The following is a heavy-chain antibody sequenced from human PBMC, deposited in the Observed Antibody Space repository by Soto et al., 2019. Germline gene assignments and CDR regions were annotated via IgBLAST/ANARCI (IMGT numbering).Heavy chain of an antibody. J-gene: IGHJ4*02. CDR1: GGSVTSGNYA. V-gene: IGHV4-30-2*01. CDR3: ARAGLSYRYYYFDY. Sequence: QLQLQESGSGLVKPSQTLSLTCAVSGGSVTSGNYAWSWLRQPPGEGLEWIGYIYHSGNTYYNPSLRSRVTISLDRSKNQFSLMLNSVTAADTAVYYCARAGLSYRYYYFDYWGQGSLVTVSS. D-gene: IGHD1-26*01. CDR2: IYHSGNT.